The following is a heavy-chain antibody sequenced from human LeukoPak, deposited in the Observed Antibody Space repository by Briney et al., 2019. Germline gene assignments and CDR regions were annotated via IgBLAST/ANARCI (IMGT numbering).Heavy chain of an antibody. V-gene: IGHV4-34*01. D-gene: IGHD3-10*01. Sequence: PSETLSLTCAVYGGSFSGYYWSWIRQPPGKGLEWIGEINHSGSTNYNPSLKSRVTISVDTSKNQFSLKLSSVTAADTAVYYCARDNAPYYGSGKVYWGQGTLVTVSS. CDR2: INHSGST. J-gene: IGHJ4*02. CDR3: ARDNAPYYGSGKVY. CDR1: GGSFSGYY.